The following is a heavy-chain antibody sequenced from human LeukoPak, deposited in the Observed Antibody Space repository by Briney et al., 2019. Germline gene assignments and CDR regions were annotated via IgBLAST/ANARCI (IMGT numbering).Heavy chain of an antibody. Sequence: PGGSLRLSCEASGFTFSTYNMNWVRQAPGKRLEWVSSITSSSSYVFYADSVKGRFTISRDNAKNSLYLQMNSLRAEDTAVYYCARPRGCGSSRCNNFDYWGQGTLVTVSS. CDR3: ARPRGCGSSRCNNFDY. V-gene: IGHV3-21*01. CDR1: GFTFSTYN. D-gene: IGHD2-2*01. CDR2: ITSSSSYV. J-gene: IGHJ4*02.